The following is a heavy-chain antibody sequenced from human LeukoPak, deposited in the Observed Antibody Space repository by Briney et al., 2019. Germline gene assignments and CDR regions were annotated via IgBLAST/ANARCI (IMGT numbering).Heavy chain of an antibody. V-gene: IGHV4-59*08. CDR1: GGSIISHW. CDR2: IFYSGRST. J-gene: IGHJ4*02. Sequence: PSETLSLTCTVSGGSIISHWWSWIRQPPGKGLEWIGDIFYSGRSTNYNPSLKSRLTMSLDTSKNQFSLKLTSVTAADTAMYYCARRNTADASIDFWGQGTLVTASS. D-gene: IGHD2/OR15-2a*01. CDR3: ARRNTADASIDF.